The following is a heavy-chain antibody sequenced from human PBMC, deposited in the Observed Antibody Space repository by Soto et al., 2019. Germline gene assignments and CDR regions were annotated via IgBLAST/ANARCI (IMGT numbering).Heavy chain of an antibody. CDR2: IYSGGST. J-gene: IGHJ4*02. CDR1: GFTVSSNY. Sequence: PGGSLRLSCAASGFTVSSNYMSWVRQAPGKGLEWVSVIYSGGSTYYADSVKGRFTISRDNSKNTLYLQMNSLRAEDTAVYYCARDKGIVGSTGGLDYWGQGTLVTVSS. V-gene: IGHV3-53*01. CDR3: ARDKGIVGSTGGLDY. D-gene: IGHD1-26*01.